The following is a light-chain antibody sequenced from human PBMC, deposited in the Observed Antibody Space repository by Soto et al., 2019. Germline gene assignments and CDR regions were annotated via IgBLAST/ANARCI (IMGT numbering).Light chain of an antibody. J-gene: IGKJ5*01. CDR1: QNINNY. Sequence: DIQMTQSPSSLSASVGDRVTITCQASQNINNYLNWYQQKPGRAPKLLIYDASNLEAGVPSRFRGSRSGTDFTFTISRLQPEDIATYYCQQYENLPTFGKGTRLAIK. CDR2: DAS. CDR3: QQYENLPT. V-gene: IGKV1-33*01.